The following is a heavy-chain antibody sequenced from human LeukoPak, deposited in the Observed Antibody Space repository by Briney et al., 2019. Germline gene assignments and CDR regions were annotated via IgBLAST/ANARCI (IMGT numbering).Heavy chain of an antibody. Sequence: SQTLSLTCAISVDSVYSNSAGWNWIRQSPSRGLEWQGRAYYRSKWYNDYAVSVKSRITIKPDTSKNQFSLKLTSVTAADTAVYYCARSGINWSGDYPTFNWFDPWGQGTLVTVSS. CDR2: AYYRSKWYN. CDR3: ARSGINWSGDYPTFNWFDP. J-gene: IGHJ5*02. D-gene: IGHD3-3*01. V-gene: IGHV6-1*01. CDR1: VDSVYSNSAG.